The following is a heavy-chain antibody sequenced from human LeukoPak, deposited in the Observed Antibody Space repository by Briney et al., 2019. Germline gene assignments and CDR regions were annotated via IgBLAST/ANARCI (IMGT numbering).Heavy chain of an antibody. CDR2: ISGYIAAA. Sequence: GASVKVSCKASGFTFGAFGISWVRQAPGQGLEWGGCISGYIAAANYAQKFQDRVTMTTDRSTNTAYLELVSLRPDDTAVYYCGRGKDSYYYGVDVWGQGTTVTVSS. V-gene: IGHV1-18*01. D-gene: IGHD3-10*01. CDR1: GFTFGAFG. CDR3: GRGKDSYYYGVDV. J-gene: IGHJ6*02.